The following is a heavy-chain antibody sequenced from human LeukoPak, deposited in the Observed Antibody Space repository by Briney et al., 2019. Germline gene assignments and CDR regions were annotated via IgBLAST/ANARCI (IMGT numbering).Heavy chain of an antibody. CDR3: ARQLERRFDP. V-gene: IGHV4-38-2*01. CDR1: GYSISSGYY. Sequence: SETLSLTCAVSGYSISSGYYWGGIRQPPGKGLEWIGSIYHSGSTYYNPSLKSRVTISVDTSKNQFSLKLSSVTAADTAVYYCARQLERRFDPWGQGTLVTVSS. CDR2: IYHSGST. J-gene: IGHJ5*02. D-gene: IGHD1-1*01.